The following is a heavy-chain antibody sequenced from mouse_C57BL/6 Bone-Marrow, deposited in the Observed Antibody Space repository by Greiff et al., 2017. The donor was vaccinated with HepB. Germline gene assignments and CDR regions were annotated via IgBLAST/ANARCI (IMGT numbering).Heavy chain of an antibody. Sequence: EVQLVESGEGLVKPGGSLKLSCAASGFTFSSYAMSWVRQTPEKRLEWVAYISSGGDYIYYADTVKGRFTISRDNARNTLYLQMSSLKSEDTAMYYCTRGHRQLRLRQFAYWGQGTLVTVSA. CDR2: ISSGGDYI. J-gene: IGHJ3*01. V-gene: IGHV5-9-1*02. D-gene: IGHD3-2*02. CDR3: TRGHRQLRLRQFAY. CDR1: GFTFSSYA.